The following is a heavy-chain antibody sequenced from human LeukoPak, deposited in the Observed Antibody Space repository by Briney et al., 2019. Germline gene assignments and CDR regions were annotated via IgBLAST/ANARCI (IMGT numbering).Heavy chain of an antibody. D-gene: IGHD4-17*01. Sequence: GGSLRLSCAASGFTFSSYSMNWVRQAPGKGPEWVSSISSSSSYIYYADSVKGRFTISRDNAKNSLYLQMNSLRAEDTAVYYCARDKGDYGYFDYWGQGTLVTVSS. CDR2: ISSSSSYI. CDR3: ARDKGDYGYFDY. J-gene: IGHJ4*02. CDR1: GFTFSSYS. V-gene: IGHV3-21*01.